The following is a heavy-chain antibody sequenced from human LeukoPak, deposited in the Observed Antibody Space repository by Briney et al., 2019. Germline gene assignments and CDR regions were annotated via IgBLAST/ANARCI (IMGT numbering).Heavy chain of an antibody. CDR1: GGSISTYY. CDR2: IYYSGST. V-gene: IGHV4-59*01. D-gene: IGHD5-12*01. J-gene: IGHJ4*02. Sequence: SETRSLTCTVSGGSISTYYWSWIRQPPGKGLEWIGYIYYSGSTNYNPSLRSRVTISVDTSKNQFSLKVNFVTAADTAVYYCARVSGGYDDYWGQGALVTVSS. CDR3: ARVSGGYDDY.